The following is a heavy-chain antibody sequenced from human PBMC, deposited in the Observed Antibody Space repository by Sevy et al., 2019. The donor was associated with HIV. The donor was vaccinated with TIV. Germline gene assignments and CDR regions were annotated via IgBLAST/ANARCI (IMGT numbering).Heavy chain of an antibody. CDR1: GFTFSNYG. D-gene: IGHD6-13*01. CDR2: IRYDGSDK. J-gene: IGHJ4*02. CDR3: AKELAGPGRRYFDY. Sequence: GGSLRLSCAASGFTFSNYGMHWVHQVPGKGLEWVTFIRYDGSDKYYAASVKGRLTISRDDSKNTLYLQMDSLTPEDTAIYYCAKELAGPGRRYFDYWGQGTLVTVSS. V-gene: IGHV3-30*02.